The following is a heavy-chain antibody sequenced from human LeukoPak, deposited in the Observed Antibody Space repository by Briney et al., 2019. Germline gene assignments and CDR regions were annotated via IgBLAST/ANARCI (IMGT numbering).Heavy chain of an antibody. Sequence: GGSLRLSCAASGFTFSSYGMHWVRQAPGKGLEWVAVIWYDGSNKYYADSVKGRFTISRDNSKNTLYLQMNSLRAEDTAVYYCARLSDYYDSSGYTYYFDYWGQGTLVTVSS. V-gene: IGHV3-33*01. CDR2: IWYDGSNK. CDR1: GFTFSSYG. J-gene: IGHJ4*02. CDR3: ARLSDYYDSSGYTYYFDY. D-gene: IGHD3-22*01.